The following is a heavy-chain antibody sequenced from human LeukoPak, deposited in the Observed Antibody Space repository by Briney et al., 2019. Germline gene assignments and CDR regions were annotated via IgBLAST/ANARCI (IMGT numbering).Heavy chain of an antibody. J-gene: IGHJ4*02. CDR3: AKTRYGADFDY. CDR1: GFTFSNYA. Sequence: GGSLRLSCAVSGFTFSNYAMNWVRQAPGKGLKWVSVITGSDGSTYYADSVKGRFIISRDNSKNTLFLQMNSLRAEDTAVYYCAKTRYGADFDYWGQGTLVTVSS. D-gene: IGHD4/OR15-4a*01. CDR2: ITGSDGST. V-gene: IGHV3-23*01.